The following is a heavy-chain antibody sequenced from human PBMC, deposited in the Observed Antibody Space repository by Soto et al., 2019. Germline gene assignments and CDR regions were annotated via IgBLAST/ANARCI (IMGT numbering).Heavy chain of an antibody. CDR1: GCSISSGGYS. D-gene: IGHD3-22*01. J-gene: IGHJ4*02. CDR2: IYHSGST. Sequence: PSETLSLTCAVSGCSISSGGYSWSWIRQPPGKGLEWIGYIYHSGSTYYNPSLKSRVTISVDRSKNQFSLKLSSVTAADTAVYYCAREKNYYDSSGYYYERSGFDYWGQGTLVTVSS. V-gene: IGHV4-30-2*01. CDR3: AREKNYYDSSGYYYERSGFDY.